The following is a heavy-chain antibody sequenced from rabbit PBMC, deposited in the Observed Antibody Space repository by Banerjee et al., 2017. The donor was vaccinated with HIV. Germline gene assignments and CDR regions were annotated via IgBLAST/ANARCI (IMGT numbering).Heavy chain of an antibody. D-gene: IGHD1-1*01. CDR3: VRFASLNDL. J-gene: IGHJ4*01. Sequence: QEQLKETGGGLVQPGGTLTLTCTASGFSFSSSYYVCWVRQAPGKGLEWIGCIAAGSGSTYYASWAKGRFTISKTSSTTVTLQMTSLTAADTATYFCVRFASLNDLWGPGTLVTVS. V-gene: IGHV1S45*01. CDR2: IAAGSGST. CDR1: GFSFSSSYY.